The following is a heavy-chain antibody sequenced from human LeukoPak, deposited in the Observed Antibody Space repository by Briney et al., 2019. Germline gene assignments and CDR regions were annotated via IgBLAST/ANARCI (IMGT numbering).Heavy chain of an antibody. D-gene: IGHD6-19*01. CDR2: IYYSGST. CDR1: GGSISSYY. V-gene: IGHV4-59*13. Sequence: SETLSLTCTVSGGSISSYYWSWIRQPPGKGLEWIGYIYYSGSTYYNPSLKSRVTISVDTSKNQFSLKLSSVTAADTAVYYCARGGGAVAGTSWLPLSYSYYYYYGMDVWGQGTTVTVSS. CDR3: ARGGGAVAGTSWLPLSYSYYYYYGMDV. J-gene: IGHJ6*02.